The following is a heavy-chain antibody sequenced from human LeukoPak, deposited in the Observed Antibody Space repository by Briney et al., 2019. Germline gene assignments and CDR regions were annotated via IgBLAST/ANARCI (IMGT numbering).Heavy chain of an antibody. CDR1: GDSISSGDYY. CDR3: ARYVRGSGSYYYFDS. Sequence: SQILSLTCTVSGDSISSGDYYWSWIRQPAGKGLEWIGRISSSGSTNYNPSLKSRVTMSVDTSKNQFSLKLSSVTAAGTAVYYCARYVRGSGSYYYFDSWGQGTLVTVSS. V-gene: IGHV4-61*02. D-gene: IGHD3-10*01. J-gene: IGHJ4*02. CDR2: ISSSGST.